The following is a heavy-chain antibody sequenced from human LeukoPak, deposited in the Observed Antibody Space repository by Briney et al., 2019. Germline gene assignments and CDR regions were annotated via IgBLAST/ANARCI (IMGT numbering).Heavy chain of an antibody. CDR3: ATYRRADTAMDNFYYYYGMDV. D-gene: IGHD5-18*01. CDR1: GYTFTAYG. J-gene: IGHJ6*02. V-gene: IGHV1-18*01. Sequence: ASVKVSCKTSGYTFTAYGITWVRQAPGQGLEWMGWISGHAGNTDYSQKFQGRVTLTTDTSTSTAYMELTTLRSDDTAVYYCATYRRADTAMDNFYYYYGMDVWGQGTTVTVSS. CDR2: ISGHAGNT.